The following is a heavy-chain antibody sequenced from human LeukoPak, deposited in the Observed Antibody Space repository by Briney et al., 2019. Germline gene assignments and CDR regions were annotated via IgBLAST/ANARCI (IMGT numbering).Heavy chain of an antibody. D-gene: IGHD3-16*01. J-gene: IGHJ2*01. CDR3: ARSLIPGRWYFDL. Sequence: GGSLRLSCAVSGFTFSSVSFHWVRQAPGKGLEWVAAISTDGSYKYHGDSVKGRFTISRDNPMNPLYLQMNGLRPDDTAVYYCARSLIPGRWYFDLWGRGTLVTVSS. CDR1: GFTFSSVS. V-gene: IGHV3-30*04. CDR2: ISTDGSYK.